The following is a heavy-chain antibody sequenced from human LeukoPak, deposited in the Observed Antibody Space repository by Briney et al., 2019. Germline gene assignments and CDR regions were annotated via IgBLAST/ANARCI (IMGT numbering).Heavy chain of an antibody. V-gene: IGHV3-7*01. CDR3: AREDGYCSGGNCYSYFDS. CDR2: IKQDGGEQ. J-gene: IGHJ4*02. CDR1: GFTFSSYW. D-gene: IGHD2-15*01. Sequence: GGSLRLSCAVSGFTFSSYWMSWVRQAPGKGLEWVANIKQDGGEQNYVDSVKGRFTISRDNARNSLFLQMYSLRAEDTAVYFCAREDGYCSGGNCYSYFDSWGQGTLVTVSS.